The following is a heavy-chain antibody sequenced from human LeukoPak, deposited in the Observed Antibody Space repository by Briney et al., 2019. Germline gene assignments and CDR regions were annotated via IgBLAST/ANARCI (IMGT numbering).Heavy chain of an antibody. CDR3: ARGWLQSGFHY. CDR2: TYYKSNWYN. D-gene: IGHD5-24*01. J-gene: IGHJ4*02. CDR1: GDSVSTDSAG. Sequence: SQTLSLTRAISGDSVSTDSAGWNWIRQSPSRGLEWLGRTYYKSNWYNDYAVSVKSRITINADTSRNQFSLQLNSVTPEDTAVYYCARGWLQSGFHYWGQGTLVTVSS. V-gene: IGHV6-1*01.